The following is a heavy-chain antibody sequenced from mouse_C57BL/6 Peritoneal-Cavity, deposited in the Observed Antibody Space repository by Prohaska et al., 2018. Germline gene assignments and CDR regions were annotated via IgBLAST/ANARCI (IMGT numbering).Heavy chain of an antibody. D-gene: IGHD1-1*01. CDR3: ARSTVVFDY. J-gene: IGHJ2*01. CDR1: GFTFTAYY. CDR2: IRNKANCYTT. Sequence: EVKLVESGGGLVQPGGSLSLSCAASGFTFTAYYMSWVSQPQGKALEWFGFIRNKANCYTTEYSASVKGRFTISRDNSQSILYLQMNALRAEDSATYYCARSTVVFDYWGQGTTLTVSS. V-gene: IGHV7-3*01.